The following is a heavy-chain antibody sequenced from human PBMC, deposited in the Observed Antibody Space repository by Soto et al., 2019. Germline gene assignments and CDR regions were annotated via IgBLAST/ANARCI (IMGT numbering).Heavy chain of an antibody. CDR1: GFTFDDYA. CDR3: AKDMGPVVPAAWNAFDI. J-gene: IGHJ3*02. Sequence: GGSLRLSCAASGFTFDDYAMHWVRQAPGKGLEWVSGISWNSGSISYADSVKGRFTISRDNAKNSLYLQMNSLRAEDTALYYCAKDMGPVVPAAWNAFDIWGQGTMVTVSS. D-gene: IGHD2-2*01. V-gene: IGHV3-9*01. CDR2: ISWNSGSI.